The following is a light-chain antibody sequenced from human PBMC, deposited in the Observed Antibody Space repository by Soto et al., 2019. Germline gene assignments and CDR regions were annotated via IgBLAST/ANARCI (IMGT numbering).Light chain of an antibody. V-gene: IGKV3-20*01. Sequence: EIVLTQSPGTLSLSPGERATLSCRASQSISSNLAWYQQKPGQSPRLLIYGALSRATGIPDRFSGSGSGTDFTLTISRLEPEDFAVYYCQQYADSPRTFGQGTKVDI. CDR2: GAL. CDR1: QSISSN. J-gene: IGKJ1*01. CDR3: QQYADSPRT.